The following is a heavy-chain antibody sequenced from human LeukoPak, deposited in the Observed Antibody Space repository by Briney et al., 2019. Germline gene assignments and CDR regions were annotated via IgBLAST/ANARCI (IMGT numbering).Heavy chain of an antibody. CDR3: ARGHYKYYDFWSGLYYFDY. D-gene: IGHD3-3*01. V-gene: IGHV4-34*01. CDR2: INHSGST. Sequence: SETLSLTCAVYGGSFSGYYWSWIRQPPGKGLEWIGEINHSGSTNYNPSLKSRVTISVGTSKNQFSLKLSSVTAADTAVYYCARGHYKYYDFWSGLYYFDYWGQGTLVTVSS. J-gene: IGHJ4*02. CDR1: GGSFSGYY.